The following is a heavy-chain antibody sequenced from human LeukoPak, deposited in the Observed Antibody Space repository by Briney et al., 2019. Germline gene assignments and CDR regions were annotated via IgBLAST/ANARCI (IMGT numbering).Heavy chain of an antibody. Sequence: SETLSLTCTVSGGSISSYYWSWIRQPPGKGLEWIGYIYYSGSTNYNPSLKSRVTISVDTSKNQFSLKLSSVTAADTAVYYCASRGVRSSSFDYWGQGTLVTVSS. J-gene: IGHJ4*02. CDR1: GGSISSYY. V-gene: IGHV4-59*08. D-gene: IGHD6-13*01. CDR3: ASRGVRSSSFDY. CDR2: IYYSGST.